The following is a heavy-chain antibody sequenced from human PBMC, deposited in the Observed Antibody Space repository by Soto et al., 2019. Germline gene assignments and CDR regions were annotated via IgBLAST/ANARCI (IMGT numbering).Heavy chain of an antibody. J-gene: IGHJ4*01. V-gene: IGHV1-18*01. Sequence: QVQLVQSGAEVKKPGASVKVSCKASGYTFTTYGMSWVRQTPGQGLDWMGWISTYNGNTKYAERIQGRVTMTTDTTSHTAYMGLGRLRSDDTAVYYCARGPTYYYDNSGNYFLDYWGHGTLVTVSS. CDR1: GYTFTTYG. CDR2: ISTYNGNT. D-gene: IGHD3-22*01. CDR3: ARGPTYYYDNSGNYFLDY.